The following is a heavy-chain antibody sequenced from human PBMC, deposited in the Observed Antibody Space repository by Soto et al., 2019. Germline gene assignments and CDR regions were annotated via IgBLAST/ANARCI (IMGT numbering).Heavy chain of an antibody. J-gene: IGHJ4*02. D-gene: IGHD1-26*01. V-gene: IGHV3-33*01. CDR1: EIIFSGYG. Sequence: PGGSLRLSCVVSEIIFSGYGMHWVRQAPGKGLEWVVVLRFDGSDINYADSVKGRFTISRDNSKNTLYLQMNSLRAEDTAVYYCARDGVGATAFFGYFDYWGQGALVTVSS. CDR3: ARDGVGATAFFGYFDY. CDR2: LRFDGSDI.